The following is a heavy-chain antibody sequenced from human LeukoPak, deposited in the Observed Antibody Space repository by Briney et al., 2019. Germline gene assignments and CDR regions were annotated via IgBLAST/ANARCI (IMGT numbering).Heavy chain of an antibody. CDR3: ARDTYYYDSSGYSI. V-gene: IGHV3-7*01. CDR1: GFTFSSYW. D-gene: IGHD3-22*01. CDR2: IKQDGSEK. J-gene: IGHJ3*02. Sequence: GGSLRLSCAASGFTFSSYWMSWVRQALGKGLEWVANIKQDGSEKYYVDSVKGRFTISRDNAKNSLYLQMNSLRAEDTAVYYCARDTYYYDSSGYSIWGQGTMVTVSS.